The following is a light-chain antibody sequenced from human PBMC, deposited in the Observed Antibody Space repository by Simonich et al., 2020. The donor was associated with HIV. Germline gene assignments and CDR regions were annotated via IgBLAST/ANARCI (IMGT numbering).Light chain of an antibody. CDR3: SSYTSSDTYVL. Sequence: QSALTQPASVSGSPGQSITISCTGTSSDVGGYNYVSWYQHHPGKAPKLMIYDVSKRPSGVSNRFSGSKSGNTASLTISGLPAEDEADYYCSSYTSSDTYVLFGGGTKVTVL. V-gene: IGLV2-14*03. CDR1: SSDVGGYNY. J-gene: IGLJ2*01. CDR2: DVS.